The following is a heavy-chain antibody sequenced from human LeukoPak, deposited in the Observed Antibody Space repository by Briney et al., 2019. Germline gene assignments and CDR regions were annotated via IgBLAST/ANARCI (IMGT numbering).Heavy chain of an antibody. CDR1: GFTVSSNY. CDR2: IYTGGST. CDR3: ARGYCSVNSCYKFDY. D-gene: IGHD2-2*02. V-gene: IGHV3-53*01. Sequence: GGSLRLSCAASGFTVSSNYMSWVRQAPGKGPEWVSVIYTGGSTYYADSVRGRFTISRDNSKNTLYLQMNSLRAEDTAVYYYARGYCSVNSCYKFDYWGQGTLVTVSS. J-gene: IGHJ4*02.